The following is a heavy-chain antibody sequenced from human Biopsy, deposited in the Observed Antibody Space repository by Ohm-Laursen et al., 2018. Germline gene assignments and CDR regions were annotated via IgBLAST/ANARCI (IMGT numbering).Heavy chain of an antibody. CDR3: ARDRGYYSDRTVPGYFDL. D-gene: IGHD3-22*01. J-gene: IGHJ2*01. CDR1: GGSISRSSYY. V-gene: IGHV4-39*07. Sequence: SDTLSLTCTVTGGSISRSSYYWDWIRQPPGKGLEWIGSIYYSGSTYYNPSLKSRVTISADRSKNQFSLRLRPVTPADTAIYYCARDRGYYSDRTVPGYFDLWGRGTLVTVSS. CDR2: IYYSGST.